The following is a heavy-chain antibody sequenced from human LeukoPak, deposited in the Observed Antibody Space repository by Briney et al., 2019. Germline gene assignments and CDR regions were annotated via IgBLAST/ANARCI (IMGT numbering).Heavy chain of an antibody. CDR2: LNPSGGST. V-gene: IGHV1-46*01. CDR3: ARDRSPLGYCSGGSCYTYAFDI. CDR1: GYTFTSYY. D-gene: IGHD2-15*01. Sequence: GASVKVSCKASGYTFTSYYMHWVRQAPGQGLEWMGILNPSGGSTSYAQKFQGRVTMTRDTSTSTVYMELSSLRSEDTAVYYCARDRSPLGYCSGGSCYTYAFDIWGQGTMVTVSS. J-gene: IGHJ3*02.